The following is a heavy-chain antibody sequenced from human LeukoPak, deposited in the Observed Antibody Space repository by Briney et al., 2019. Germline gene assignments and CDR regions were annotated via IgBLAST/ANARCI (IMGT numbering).Heavy chain of an antibody. V-gene: IGHV5-51*01. D-gene: IGHD1-26*01. CDR1: GYSFTSYW. J-gene: IGHJ4*02. CDR3: ARGSIVGATRHYCDY. CDR2: IYPGDSDT. Sequence: GESLKISCKGSGYSFTSYWIAWVRQMPGKGLEWMGIIYPGDSDTRYSPSFQGQVTISADKSTSTAYLQWSSLKASDTAMYYCARGSIVGATRHYCDYWGQGTLVTVSS.